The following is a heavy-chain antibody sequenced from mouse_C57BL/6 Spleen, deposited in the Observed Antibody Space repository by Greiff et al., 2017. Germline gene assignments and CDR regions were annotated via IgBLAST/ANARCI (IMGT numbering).Heavy chain of an antibody. V-gene: IGHV3-6*01. CDR3: ASSPITTVVSY. D-gene: IGHD1-1*01. CDR2: ISYDGSN. CDR1: GYSITSGYY. J-gene: IGHJ4*01. Sequence: EVKLLESGPGLVKPSPSLSLTCSVTGYSITSGYYWNWIRQFPGNKLEWMGYISYDGSNNYNPSIKNRISVTRDTSKNQFFLKLNSVTTEDTATYYCASSPITTVVSYWGQGTSVTVSS.